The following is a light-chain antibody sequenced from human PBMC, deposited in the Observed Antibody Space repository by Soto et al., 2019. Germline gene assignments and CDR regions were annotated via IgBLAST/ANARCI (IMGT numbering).Light chain of an antibody. Sequence: QSVLTQPASVSGSPGQSITISCTGTSSDVGGYNYVSWYQQHPGIAPKLLIYGVTNRPSGVSPRFSGSKSGNTASLTISGRQAEDEADYHCSSYTSASTLLYLFGTGTKLTVL. CDR2: GVT. J-gene: IGLJ1*01. CDR3: SSYTSASTLLYL. V-gene: IGLV2-14*01. CDR1: SSDVGGYNY.